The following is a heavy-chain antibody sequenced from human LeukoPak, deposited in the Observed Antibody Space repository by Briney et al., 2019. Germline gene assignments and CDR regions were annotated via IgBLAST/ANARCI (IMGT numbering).Heavy chain of an antibody. CDR2: IYTSGGT. V-gene: IGHV4-61*02. CDR3: ARDEGYGGYDDY. CDR1: GGSISIGSYY. D-gene: IGHD5-12*01. Sequence: NTSETLSLTCTVSGGSISIGSYYWNWIRQPAGKGLEWIGRIYTSGGTNYNPSLKSRVTISVDTSKNQFSLRLNSVTAADTAVYYCARDEGYGGYDDYWGQGTLVTVSS. J-gene: IGHJ4*02.